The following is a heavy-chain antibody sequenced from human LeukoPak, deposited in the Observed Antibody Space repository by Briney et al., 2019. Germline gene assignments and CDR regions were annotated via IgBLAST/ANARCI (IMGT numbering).Heavy chain of an antibody. V-gene: IGHV1-2*02. CDR2: IDPKNGAT. CDR3: ARGSGDFNDWFDP. D-gene: IGHD2-21*02. J-gene: IGHJ5*02. CDR1: GYTFSDNY. Sequence: ASVTVSSQASGYTFSDNYIHWVRQAPGQGLEYMGWIDPKNGATRYAQKFQGRATVTRDTSISTAYMELRILRSDDTAVYYCARGSGDFNDWFDPWGHGTRVTVSS.